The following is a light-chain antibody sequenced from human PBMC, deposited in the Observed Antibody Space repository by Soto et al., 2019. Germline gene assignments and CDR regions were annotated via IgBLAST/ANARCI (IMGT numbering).Light chain of an antibody. J-gene: IGKJ1*01. CDR1: QSVSNRY. CDR2: GAS. CDR3: QQYASSPWT. Sequence: IVWTQYPGTLSLSPGQRATLACRASQSVSNRYLAWYQQKPGQAPRLLIYGASSRATGVPDRISGSGSGTDFALTINRLEAEDFAVYYCQQYASSPWTFGQGSKVDIK. V-gene: IGKV3-20*01.